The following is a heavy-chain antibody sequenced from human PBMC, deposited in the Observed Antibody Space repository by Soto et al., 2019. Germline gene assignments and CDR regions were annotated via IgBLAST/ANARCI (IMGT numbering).Heavy chain of an antibody. CDR1: GFTFSSYA. V-gene: IGHV3-23*01. D-gene: IGHD3-9*01. CDR2: ISGSGGST. J-gene: IGHJ3*02. Sequence: EVQLLESGGGLVQPGGSLRLSCAASGFTFSSYAMSWVRQAPGKGLEWVSAISGSGGSTYYADSVKGRFTISRDNSKNTLYLQMNSMRAEDTAVYYCATNYDMLTGYAWDAFDIWGQGTMVTVSS. CDR3: ATNYDMLTGYAWDAFDI.